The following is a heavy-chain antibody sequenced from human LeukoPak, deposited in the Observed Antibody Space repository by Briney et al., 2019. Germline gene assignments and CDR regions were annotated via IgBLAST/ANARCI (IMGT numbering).Heavy chain of an antibody. V-gene: IGHV4-34*01. D-gene: IGHD2-15*01. CDR1: GGSISGYY. CDR3: ARGWAPVVVVAATLDY. J-gene: IGHJ4*02. Sequence: SETLSLTCTVSGGSISGYYWSWIRQPPGKGLEWIGEINHSGSTNYNPSLKSRVTISVDTSKNQFSLKLSSVTAADTAVYYCARGWAPVVVVAATLDYWGQGTLVTVSS. CDR2: INHSGST.